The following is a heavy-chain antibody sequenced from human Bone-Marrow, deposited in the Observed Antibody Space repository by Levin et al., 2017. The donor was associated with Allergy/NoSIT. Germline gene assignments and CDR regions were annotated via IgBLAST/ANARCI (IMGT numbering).Heavy chain of an antibody. J-gene: IGHJ4*02. CDR3: ARSPRRLGGGQNS. Sequence: GGSLRLSCAASGFIFSDYWMSWVRQAPGKGLEWVANIKQDGSEKYYMDSVKGRFTISRDNAQNSLYLQMNSLGAEDTALYYCARSPRRLGGGQNSWGQGTLVTVSS. CDR1: GFIFSDYW. V-gene: IGHV3-7*01. D-gene: IGHD3-16*01. CDR2: IKQDGSEK.